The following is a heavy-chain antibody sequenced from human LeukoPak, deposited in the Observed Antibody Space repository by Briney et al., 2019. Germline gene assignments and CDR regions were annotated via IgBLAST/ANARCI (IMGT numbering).Heavy chain of an antibody. V-gene: IGHV3-23*01. CDR3: AKDLPDYGDYIEGY. CDR1: GVTFSSFT. J-gene: IGHJ4*02. Sequence: PGESLTLSCAASGVTFSSFTMSWVRQPPGKGLEWVGTIGGSGGSTNYADSVKGRFTFTRDNSKNTLYLQMNSLRAEDTAVYYCAKDLPDYGDYIEGYWGQGTLVTVSS. D-gene: IGHD4-17*01. CDR2: IGGSGGST.